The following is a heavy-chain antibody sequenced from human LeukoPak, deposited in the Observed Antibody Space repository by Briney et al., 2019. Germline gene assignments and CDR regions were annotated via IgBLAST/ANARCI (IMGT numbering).Heavy chain of an antibody. CDR1: GFTFSDYG. Sequence: PGGSLRLSCAASGFTFSDYGIHWVRQAPGKGLEWVAVIWSDGSNKYYADSVKGRFTISRDNSKKTLYLQMNNLRVEDTAVYYCVRASGSFDYWGQGTLVTVSS. J-gene: IGHJ4*02. CDR2: IWSDGSNK. CDR3: VRASGSFDY. V-gene: IGHV3-33*01. D-gene: IGHD3-10*01.